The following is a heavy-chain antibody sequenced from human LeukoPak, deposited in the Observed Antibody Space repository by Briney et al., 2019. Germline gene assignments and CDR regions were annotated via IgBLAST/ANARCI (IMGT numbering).Heavy chain of an antibody. CDR2: IIPIFGTA. J-gene: IGHJ6*03. V-gene: IGHV1-69*05. Sequence: GASVKVSCKASGYTFTSNGISWVRQAPGQGLEWMGGIIPIFGTANYAQKFQGRVTITTDESTSTAYMELSSLRSEDTAVYYCARGVGLRFLEWLIHMDVWGKGTTVTVSS. CDR1: GYTFTSNG. D-gene: IGHD3-3*01. CDR3: ARGVGLRFLEWLIHMDV.